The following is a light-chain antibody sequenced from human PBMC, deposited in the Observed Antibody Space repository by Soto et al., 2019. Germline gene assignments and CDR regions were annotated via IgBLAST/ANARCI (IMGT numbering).Light chain of an antibody. CDR3: QQSYSTLWT. J-gene: IGKJ1*01. V-gene: IGKV1-5*01. Sequence: DIQMTQSPSTLSGSVGERVTITCRASQTISSWLAWYQQKPGKAPKLLIYDASSLESGVPSTFSGSGSGTEFTLTISSLQPDDFATYYCQQSYSTLWTFGQGTKVDIK. CDR2: DAS. CDR1: QTISSW.